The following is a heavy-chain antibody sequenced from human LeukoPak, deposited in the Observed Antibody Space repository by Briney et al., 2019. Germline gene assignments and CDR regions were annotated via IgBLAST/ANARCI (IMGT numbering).Heavy chain of an antibody. CDR3: ARAEPDYYDISADAFDI. CDR2: IYYSGST. V-gene: IGHV4-31*03. D-gene: IGHD3-22*01. J-gene: IGHJ3*02. Sequence: SETLSLTCTVSGGSISSGGYYWSWIRQHPGKGLEWIGYIYYSGSTYYNPSLKSRVTISVDTSKDQFSLKLSSVTAADTAVYYCARAEPDYYDISADAFDIWGQGTMVTVSS. CDR1: GGSISSGGYY.